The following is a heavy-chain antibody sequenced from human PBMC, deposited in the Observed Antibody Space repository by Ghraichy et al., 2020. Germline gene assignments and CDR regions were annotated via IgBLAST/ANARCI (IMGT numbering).Heavy chain of an antibody. CDR3: AKDIRRLRFWRNWFDP. V-gene: IGHV3-23*01. CDR1: GFTFSSYA. CDR2: ISGSGGST. Sequence: GGSLRLSCAASGFTFSSYAMSWVRQAPGKGLEWVSAISGSGGSTYYADSGKGRFTISRDNSKNTLYLQMNSLRAEDTAVYYCAKDIRRLRFWRNWFDPGGQGSSVSV. J-gene: IGHJ5*02. D-gene: IGHD3-3*01.